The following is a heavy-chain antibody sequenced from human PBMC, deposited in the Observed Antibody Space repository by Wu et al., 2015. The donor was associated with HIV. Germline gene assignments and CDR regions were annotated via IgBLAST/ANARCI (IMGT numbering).Heavy chain of an antibody. CDR1: GYTFTSYD. J-gene: IGHJ3*02. V-gene: IGHV1-8*01. Sequence: QVQLVQSGAELKKPGSSVKVSCKVSGYTFTSYDINWVRQATGQGLEWMGWMNPKSGNTGYAQKFQGRVTMTRNTSITTAYMELRSLRSDDTAIYYCARAYYYDYTGYQRADAFDIWGQGTMVTVSS. D-gene: IGHD3-22*01. CDR3: ARAYYYDYTGYQRADAFDI. CDR2: MNPKSGNT.